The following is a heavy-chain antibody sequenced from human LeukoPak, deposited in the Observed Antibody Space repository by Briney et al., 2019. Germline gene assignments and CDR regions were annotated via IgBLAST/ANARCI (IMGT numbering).Heavy chain of an antibody. J-gene: IGHJ4*02. CDR1: GGSFSGYY. CDR3: ARGPSPSKYYFDY. CDR2: INHSGST. Sequence: SETLSLTCAVYGGSFSGYYWSWIRQPPGKGLEWIGEINHSGSTNYNPSLKSRVTISVDTSKNQFSLKLSSVTAADTAVYYCARGPSPSKYYFDYWGQGTLVTVSS. V-gene: IGHV4-34*01.